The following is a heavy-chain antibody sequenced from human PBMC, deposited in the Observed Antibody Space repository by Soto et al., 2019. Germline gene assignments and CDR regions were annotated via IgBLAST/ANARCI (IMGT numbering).Heavy chain of an antibody. CDR2: IYYSGST. CDR1: DGSISRYY. D-gene: IGHD3-9*01. J-gene: IGHJ4*02. V-gene: IGHV4-59*08. CDR3: ARVYYDILTGYYFDY. Sequence: PSVTLSQICTVSDGSISRYYWSCIRQPPGKGLEWIGYIYYSGSTNYSPSLKSRVSISVDTSKTQFSLKLSSVTAADTAVYYCARVYYDILTGYYFDYWGQGTLVTVSS.